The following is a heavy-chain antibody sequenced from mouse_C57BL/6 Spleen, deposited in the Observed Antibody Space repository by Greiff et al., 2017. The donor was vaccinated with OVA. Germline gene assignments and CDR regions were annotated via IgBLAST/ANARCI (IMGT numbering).Heavy chain of an antibody. V-gene: IGHV1-15*01. CDR1: GYTFTDYE. CDR3: TRGGWFFYYAMDY. J-gene: IGHJ4*01. D-gene: IGHD2-3*01. Sequence: VQVVESGAELVRPGASVTLSCKASGYTFTDYEMHWVKQTPVHGLEWIGAIDPETGGTAYNQKFKGKAILTADKSSSTAYMELRSLTSEDSAVYYCTRGGWFFYYAMDYWGQGTSVTVSS. CDR2: IDPETGGT.